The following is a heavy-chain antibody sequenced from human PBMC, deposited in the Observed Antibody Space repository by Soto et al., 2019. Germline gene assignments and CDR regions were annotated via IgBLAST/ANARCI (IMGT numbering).Heavy chain of an antibody. CDR1: GFTFSSYC. CDR2: ISGSGGST. D-gene: IGHD6-13*01. V-gene: IGHV3-23*01. Sequence: GGSLRLSCAASGFTFSSYCMIWVRPAPGEGLEWVSAISGSGGSTYYADSVKGRFTISRDNSKNTLYLQMNSLRAEDTAVYYCAKDYRSSWYYYYGMDVCGQGTTVTVSS. J-gene: IGHJ6*02. CDR3: AKDYRSSWYYYYGMDV.